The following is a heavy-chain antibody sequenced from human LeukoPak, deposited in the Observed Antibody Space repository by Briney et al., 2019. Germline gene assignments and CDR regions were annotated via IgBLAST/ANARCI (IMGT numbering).Heavy chain of an antibody. CDR3: AKSEGDYYDSSGYYPLGFDY. V-gene: IGHV3-23*01. D-gene: IGHD3-22*01. J-gene: IGHJ4*02. CDR1: GFTFSSYA. CDR2: ISGSGGST. Sequence: GGSLRLSCAASGFTFSSYAMSWVRQAPGKGLEWVSVISGSGGSTYYADSVKGRFTISRDNSKDTLYLQMNSPRAEDTAVYYCAKSEGDYYDSSGYYPLGFDYWGQGTLVTVSS.